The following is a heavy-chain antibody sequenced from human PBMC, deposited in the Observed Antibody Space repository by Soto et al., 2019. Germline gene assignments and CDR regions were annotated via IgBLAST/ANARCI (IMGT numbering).Heavy chain of an antibody. D-gene: IGHD3-22*01. CDR2: ISRYGDIT. CDR1: GFTFNIYA. J-gene: IGHJ4*02. V-gene: IGHV3-23*01. CDR3: AIDRYWDHDSRGYLFDN. Sequence: EVQLLESGGDLIQPGGSLRLSCAASGFTFNIYAMTWVRQAPGKGLEWVSAISRYGDITYYTDSVEGRFTISRDNSKNTLYLQMNSLRAEDTAVYYCAIDRYWDHDSRGYLFDNWGQGTLVTVSS.